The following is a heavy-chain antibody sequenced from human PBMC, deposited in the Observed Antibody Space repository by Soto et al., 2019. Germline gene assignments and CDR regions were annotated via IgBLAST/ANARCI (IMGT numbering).Heavy chain of an antibody. D-gene: IGHD1-20*01. Sequence: EVQLLESGGGLVQPGGSLRLSCAVSGFTFSSYAMSWVRQAPGKGLEWVSGISGSGGSTYYADSVKGRFTISRDNSKNSLYLQMNRLRAEDTALYFCAKDVKKVWTQGNWFDPWGQGTLVTVSS. V-gene: IGHV3-23*01. CDR3: AKDVKKVWTQGNWFDP. CDR2: ISGSGGST. CDR1: GFTFSSYA. J-gene: IGHJ5*02.